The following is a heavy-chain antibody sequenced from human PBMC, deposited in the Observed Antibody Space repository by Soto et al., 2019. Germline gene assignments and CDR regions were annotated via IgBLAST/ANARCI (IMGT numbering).Heavy chain of an antibody. CDR2: IYYSGST. CDR1: GGSIRSSSYY. V-gene: IGHV4-39*01. Sequence: SETLSLTCTVPGGSIRSSSYYWDWIRQPPGKGLEWIGSIYYSGSTYYNPSLKSRVTISVDTSKNQFSLKLSSVTAADTAVYYFAKYNRSGYEYTLTAFDIWGQGTMVT. CDR3: AKYNRSGYEYTLTAFDI. D-gene: IGHD3-3*01. J-gene: IGHJ3*02.